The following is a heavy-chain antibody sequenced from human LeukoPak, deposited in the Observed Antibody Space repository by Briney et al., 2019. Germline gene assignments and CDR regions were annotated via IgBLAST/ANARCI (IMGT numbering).Heavy chain of an antibody. J-gene: IGHJ4*02. Sequence: SETLSLTCTVSGYSISSGYYWTWIRQPPGKGLEWIGYIYYSGSTNYNPSLKSRVTISVDTSKNQFSLKLSSVTAADTAVYYCARGVVIAPQTFDYWGQGTLVTVSS. D-gene: IGHD2-21*01. V-gene: IGHV4-61*01. CDR1: GYSISSGYY. CDR3: ARGVVIAPQTFDY. CDR2: IYYSGST.